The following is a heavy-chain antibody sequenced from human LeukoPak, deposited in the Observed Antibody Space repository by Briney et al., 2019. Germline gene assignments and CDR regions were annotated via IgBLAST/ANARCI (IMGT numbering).Heavy chain of an antibody. V-gene: IGHV1-18*01. CDR1: GYTFTGYG. CDR2: ISAYKDST. D-gene: IGHD3-22*01. CDR3: ARADSGGYYVAYWY. Sequence: GASVKVSCKASGYTFTGYGIIWVRQAPGQGLEWLGWISAYKDSTKYPQMFQGRVTVTTDTSTSTAYMELRSLRSDDTAVYYCARADSGGYYVAYWYWGQGTLVTVSS. J-gene: IGHJ4*02.